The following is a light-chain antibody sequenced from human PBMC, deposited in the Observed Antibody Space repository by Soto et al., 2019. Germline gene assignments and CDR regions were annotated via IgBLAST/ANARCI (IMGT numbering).Light chain of an antibody. CDR3: CSYAGSYTFV. CDR1: SSDVGVYNY. J-gene: IGLJ1*01. V-gene: IGLV2-11*01. CDR2: DVT. Sequence: QSALTQPRSVSGSPGQSVPISCTGTSSDVGVYNYVSWYQQHPGKAPKLMIYDVTKRPSGVPDRFSGSKSANTASLTISGLQAEDEADYYCCSYAGSYTFVFGTGTKVTV.